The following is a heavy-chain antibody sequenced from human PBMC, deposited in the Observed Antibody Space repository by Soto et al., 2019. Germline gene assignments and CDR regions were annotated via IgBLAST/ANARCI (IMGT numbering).Heavy chain of an antibody. CDR1: GGTFSSYA. Sequence: QVPLVQSGAEVKKPGSSVTVSCKASGGTFSSYAIHWVRQAPGQGLEWMGGIIPMYGPAKYAQRFQGRVTITADESTTTGYKGATRLTTPNTAVYYCARVTSMVRGVIDNWFDPWGHGTLVTVSS. CDR2: IIPMYGPA. V-gene: IGHV1-69*01. CDR3: ARVTSMVRGVIDNWFDP. J-gene: IGHJ5*02. D-gene: IGHD3-10*01.